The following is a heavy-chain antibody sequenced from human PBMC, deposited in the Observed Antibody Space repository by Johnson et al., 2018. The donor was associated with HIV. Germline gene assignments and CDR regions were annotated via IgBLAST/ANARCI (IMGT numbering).Heavy chain of an antibody. D-gene: IGHD6-13*01. J-gene: IGHJ3*02. CDR3: AREGDSSSWLKFDI. V-gene: IGHV3-7*03. CDR2: IKHDGSEK. Sequence: VQLVESGGGLVQPGESLRLSCAASAFTFSSNWMSWVRQAPGKGLEWVAYIKHDGSEKYYVDSVKGRFTISRDNAKNSLYLQMNSVRAEDTAVYYCAREGDSSSWLKFDIWGQGTMVTVSS. CDR1: AFTFSSNW.